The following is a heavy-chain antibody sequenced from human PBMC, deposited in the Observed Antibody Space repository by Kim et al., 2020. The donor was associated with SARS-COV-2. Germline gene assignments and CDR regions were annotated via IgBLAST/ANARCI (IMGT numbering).Heavy chain of an antibody. Sequence: QKFQGRVTMTRDTYNSTAYMELSSLRSDDTAVYYCARNHIAAGGTNWFDPWGQGTLVTVSS. CDR3: ARNHIAAGGTNWFDP. V-gene: IGHV1-2*02. D-gene: IGHD6-13*01. J-gene: IGHJ5*02.